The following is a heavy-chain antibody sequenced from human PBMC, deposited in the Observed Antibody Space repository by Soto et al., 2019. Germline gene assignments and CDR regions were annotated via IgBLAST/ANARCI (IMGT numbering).Heavy chain of an antibody. D-gene: IGHD6-13*01. CDR1: GGSISSSSYN. Sequence: SETLSLTCFVSGGSISSSSYNWGWIRQAPGKGLEWIGYMFYTGSAHYKPSLKSRATISVDTSKNQFSLRLNSVTAADTAVYYCARDHWRQYDSTWQYYGLDVWGQGTTVTVSS. CDR3: ARDHWRQYDSTWQYYGLDV. V-gene: IGHV4-61*01. CDR2: MFYTGSA. J-gene: IGHJ6*02.